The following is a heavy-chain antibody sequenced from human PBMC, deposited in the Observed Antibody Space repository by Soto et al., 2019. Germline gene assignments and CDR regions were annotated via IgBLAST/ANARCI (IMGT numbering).Heavy chain of an antibody. Sequence: PSETLSLTCTVSGCSISTYYWSWVRQPAGKGLEWIGGIFSSGSTSFNPSLESRVAMSVDTSKNHFSLKLSSVAVADMDVYYCAREGCYSAYNFAHGIQLWSFEFWGQGALVTRPS. CDR2: IFSSGST. V-gene: IGHV4-4*07. CDR3: AREGCYSAYNFAHGIQLWSFEF. D-gene: IGHD5-12*01. CDR1: GCSISTYY. J-gene: IGHJ4*01.